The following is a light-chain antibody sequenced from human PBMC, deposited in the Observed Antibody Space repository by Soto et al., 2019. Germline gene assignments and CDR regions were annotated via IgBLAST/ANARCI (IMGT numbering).Light chain of an antibody. V-gene: IGKV3-15*01. CDR2: GAS. CDR3: QQYDSWPIT. J-gene: IGKJ5*01. Sequence: EIVMTQSPATLSVSPGERATLSCRASQSVSNNLGWYQQKPGQAPRLLLYGASSRATGIPARFSGSGSATEFTLTISSLQSEDFSIYYCQQYDSWPITFGQGTRLEIK. CDR1: QSVSNN.